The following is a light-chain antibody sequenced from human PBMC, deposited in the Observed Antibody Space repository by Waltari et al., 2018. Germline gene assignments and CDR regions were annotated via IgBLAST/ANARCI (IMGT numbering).Light chain of an antibody. CDR3: QQYYSTPPS. V-gene: IGKV4-1*01. Sequence: DIVMTQSPDSLAVSLGERATIDCKSSQSILYSTNNKNYLAWYQRQPGQPPKLLIYWASTRESGVPDRFSGSGSGTDFTLAISSLQAEDVAVYYCQQYYSTPPSFGGGTKVEIK. J-gene: IGKJ4*01. CDR2: WAS. CDR1: QSILYSTNNKNY.